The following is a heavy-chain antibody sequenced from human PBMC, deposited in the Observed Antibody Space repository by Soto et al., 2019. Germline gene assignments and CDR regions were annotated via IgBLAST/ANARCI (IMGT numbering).Heavy chain of an antibody. Sequence: SETLSLTCTVSGGSVSSGNYYWSWIRQPPGKGLEWIGYFYYTGSTNYNPSLKSRVTISIDASKNQFSLRLSSVTAADTAVYYCARLATRYYFDYWGQGTLVTVSS. V-gene: IGHV4-61*01. CDR3: ARLATRYYFDY. J-gene: IGHJ4*02. D-gene: IGHD1-1*01. CDR1: GGSVSSGNYY. CDR2: FYYTGST.